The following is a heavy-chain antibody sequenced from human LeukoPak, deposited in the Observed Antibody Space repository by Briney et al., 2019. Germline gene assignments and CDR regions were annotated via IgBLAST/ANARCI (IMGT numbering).Heavy chain of an antibody. Sequence: GGSLRLSCAASGFTFSSYSMNWVRQAPGKGPEWISSISSSSSYIYYADSVKGRFTISRDNAKNSLYLQMNSLRAEDTAVYYCAREWEYYYDSSGYYGFDYWGQGTLVTVSS. CDR3: AREWEYYYDSSGYYGFDY. D-gene: IGHD3-22*01. J-gene: IGHJ4*02. V-gene: IGHV3-21*01. CDR2: ISSSSSYI. CDR1: GFTFSSYS.